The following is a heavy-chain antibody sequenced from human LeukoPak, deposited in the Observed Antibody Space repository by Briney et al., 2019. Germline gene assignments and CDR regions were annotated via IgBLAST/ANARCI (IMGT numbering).Heavy chain of an antibody. J-gene: IGHJ4*02. D-gene: IGHD5-12*01. CDR3: AKDGAWLRFDD. CDR1: GLSFGGYG. Sequence: GGSLRLSCVAAGLSFGGYGMHWVRQAPGKGLEWVGRIESTTDGGTTDYAAPVKGRFTISRDDSQNMLFLQMNSLKTEDTAVYYCAKDGAWLRFDDWGQGILVTVSS. V-gene: IGHV3-15*04. CDR2: IESTTDGGTT.